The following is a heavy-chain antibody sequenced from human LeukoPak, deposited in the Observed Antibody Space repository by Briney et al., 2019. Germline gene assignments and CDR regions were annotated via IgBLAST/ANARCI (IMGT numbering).Heavy chain of an antibody. D-gene: IGHD6-13*01. Sequence: ASVKASCKASGYTFTSYYMHWVRQAPGQGRGWMGIINPSGGSTSYAQKFQGRVTMTRDTSTRTVYMELSSLRSEDTAVYYCAREERYSSSWYMYYFDYWGQGTLVTVSS. J-gene: IGHJ4*02. CDR1: GYTFTSYY. V-gene: IGHV1-46*01. CDR2: INPSGGST. CDR3: AREERYSSSWYMYYFDY.